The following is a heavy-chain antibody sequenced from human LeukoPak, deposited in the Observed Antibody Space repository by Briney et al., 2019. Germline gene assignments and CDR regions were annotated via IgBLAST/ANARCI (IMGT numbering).Heavy chain of an antibody. CDR1: GFTFSSYS. J-gene: IGHJ6*02. CDR3: AKDRIVGATDDYYYYGMDV. V-gene: IGHV3-21*01. Sequence: GGSLRLSCAASGFTFSSYSMNWVRQAPGKGLEWVSSISSSSSYIYYADSVKGRFTISRDNAKNSLYLQMNSLRAEDTAVYYCAKDRIVGATDDYYYYGMDVWGQGTTVTVSS. D-gene: IGHD1-26*01. CDR2: ISSSSSYI.